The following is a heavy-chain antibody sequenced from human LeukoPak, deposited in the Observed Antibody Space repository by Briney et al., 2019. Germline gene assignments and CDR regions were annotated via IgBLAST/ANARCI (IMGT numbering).Heavy chain of an antibody. D-gene: IGHD6-19*01. CDR1: GGTFISYA. V-gene: IGHV1-69*01. J-gene: IGHJ4*02. Sequence: SVKVSCQATGGTFISYAISWVRQAPGQGLEWMGGIIPIFGTANYAQKFQGRVTITADESTSTAYMELSSLRSEDTAVYYCAREASSGWYLVYWGQGTLVTVSS. CDR2: IIPIFGTA. CDR3: AREASSGWYLVY.